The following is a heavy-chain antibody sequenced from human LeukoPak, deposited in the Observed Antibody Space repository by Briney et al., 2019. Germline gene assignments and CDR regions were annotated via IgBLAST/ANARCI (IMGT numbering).Heavy chain of an antibody. D-gene: IGHD3-22*01. J-gene: IGHJ6*02. CDR2: ISSSSGTI. Sequence: GGSLRLSCAASGFTFISYSMNWVRQAPGKGLEWVPYISSSSGTIYYADSVKGRFTISRDNAKNSLYLQMNSLRAEDTAVYYCAKSTAYSTSMIVVIKPMDAWGQGTTGTVSS. V-gene: IGHV3-48*01. CDR1: GFTFISYS. CDR3: AKSTAYSTSMIVVIKPMDA.